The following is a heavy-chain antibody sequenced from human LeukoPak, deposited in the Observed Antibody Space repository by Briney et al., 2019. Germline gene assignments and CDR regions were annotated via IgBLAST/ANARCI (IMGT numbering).Heavy chain of an antibody. V-gene: IGHV3-20*04. CDR1: GFTFDDYG. CDR2: INWNGGST. J-gene: IGHJ3*02. Sequence: PGGSLRLSCAASGFTFDDYGMSWVRQAPGKGLEWVSGINWNGGSTGYADSVKGRFTISRDNAKNSLYLQMNSLRAEDTALYYCARSGVGATIGASDAFDIWGQGTMVTVSS. CDR3: ARSGVGATIGASDAFDI. D-gene: IGHD1-26*01.